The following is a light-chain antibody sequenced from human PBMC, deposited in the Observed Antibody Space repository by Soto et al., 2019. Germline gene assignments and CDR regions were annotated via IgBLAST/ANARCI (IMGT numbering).Light chain of an antibody. J-gene: IGKJ5*01. CDR3: QQRSNWPPIT. V-gene: IGKV3-11*01. CDR2: GAS. Sequence: ELVLTQSPSTLSVSPGERATLSCRASQTVHSNFAWYQQKPGQAPRLLIYGASSRATGIPARFSGSGSGTDFTPTISSLEPEDFAVYYCQQRSNWPPITFGQGTRLEIK. CDR1: QTVHSN.